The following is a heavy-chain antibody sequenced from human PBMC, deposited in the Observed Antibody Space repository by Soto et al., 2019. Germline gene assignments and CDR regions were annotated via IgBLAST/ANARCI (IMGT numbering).Heavy chain of an antibody. CDR2: VIPVFNTS. J-gene: IGHJ4*02. CDR1: GGAFGRYS. Sequence: QVQLEQSGPEVKRPGTSVKVSCKASGGAFGRYSVSWVRQAPGQGLEWIGGVIPVFNTSNYSLKFQGRVAIFPDLSTSTVFMELRSLRSEDTALYYCARGDEMTAVTIFEYWGQGTLVTVSS. V-gene: IGHV1-69*01. CDR3: ARGDEMTAVTIFEY. D-gene: IGHD4-17*01.